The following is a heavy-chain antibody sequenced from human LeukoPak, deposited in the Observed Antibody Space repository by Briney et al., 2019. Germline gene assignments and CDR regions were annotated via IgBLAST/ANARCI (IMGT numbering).Heavy chain of an antibody. CDR3: AVDTLGVWAPDY. Sequence: SGGSLRLSCAVSGFTFSDYSLTWVRQAPGKGLEWVSSITSTSNYIYYADSLKGRFTISRDNAKNLLYLQMNSLRAEDTAVYYCAVDTLGVWAPDYWGQGTLVTVSS. J-gene: IGHJ4*02. V-gene: IGHV3-21*06. CDR1: GFTFSDYS. CDR2: ITSTSNYI. D-gene: IGHD5-18*01.